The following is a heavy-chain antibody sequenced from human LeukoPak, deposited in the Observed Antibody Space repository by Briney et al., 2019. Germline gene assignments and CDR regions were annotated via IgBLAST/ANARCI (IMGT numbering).Heavy chain of an antibody. J-gene: IGHJ4*02. CDR3: ARTTHDSGGY. V-gene: IGHV3-7*04. CDR2: IRQDGSDK. Sequence: GGSLRLSCVASGFTFSSYWMTWVRQAPGKGLEWVANIRQDGSDKYYVDSVKGRFTISRDNAKNSLYLQMNSLRAEDTAVYYCARTTHDSGGYWGQGTRVTVSS. D-gene: IGHD4-17*01. CDR1: GFTFSSYW.